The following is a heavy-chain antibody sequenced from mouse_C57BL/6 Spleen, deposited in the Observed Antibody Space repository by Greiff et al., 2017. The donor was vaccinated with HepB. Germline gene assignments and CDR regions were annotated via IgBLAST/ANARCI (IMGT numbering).Heavy chain of an antibody. CDR3: ARRATVVATRYFDV. CDR2: IFPGSGST. Sequence: QVQLQQSGPELVKPGASVKISCKASGYTFTDYYINWVKQRPGQGLEWIGWIFPGSGSTYYNEKFKGKATLTVDKSSSTAYMLLSSLTSEDSAVYFCARRATVVATRYFDVWGTGTTVTVSS. V-gene: IGHV1-75*01. D-gene: IGHD1-1*01. CDR1: GYTFTDYY. J-gene: IGHJ1*03.